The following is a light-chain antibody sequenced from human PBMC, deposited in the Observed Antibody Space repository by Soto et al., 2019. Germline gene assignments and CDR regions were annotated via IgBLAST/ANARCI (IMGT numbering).Light chain of an antibody. CDR2: GAS. CDR1: ESVASSY. J-gene: IGKJ1*01. Sequence: EIVLTQSPGTLSLSPGEGATLSCRASESVASSYLAWYQQIPGQAPRLLIYGASSRATGIPDRFGGSGSGTDFTLTITRLQPEDFAVYYCQQYGRSPWTSGQGTKVDIK. V-gene: IGKV3-20*01. CDR3: QQYGRSPWT.